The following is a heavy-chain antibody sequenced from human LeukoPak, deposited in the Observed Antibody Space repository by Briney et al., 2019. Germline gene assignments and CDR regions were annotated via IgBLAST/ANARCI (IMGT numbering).Heavy chain of an antibody. J-gene: IGHJ4*02. D-gene: IGHD1-26*01. Sequence: GGSLRLSCAASGFTFSNYAMSWIRQAPGKGLEWVSTISGSGGSTFYADSVKGRFTISRDNPKNTLYLQMNSLRAEDTALYYCAKDASGSYYVDYWGQGILVTVSS. V-gene: IGHV3-23*01. CDR3: AKDASGSYYVDY. CDR2: ISGSGGST. CDR1: GFTFSNYA.